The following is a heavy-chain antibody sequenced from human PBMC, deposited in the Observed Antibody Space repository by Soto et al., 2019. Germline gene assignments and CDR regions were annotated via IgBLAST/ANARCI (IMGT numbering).Heavy chain of an antibody. CDR2: IYYSGTT. V-gene: IGHV4-31*03. J-gene: IGHJ2*01. Sequence: QVQLQESGPGLVKPSQTLSLTCTVSGGSIDSGGSYWSWIRQSPGEGLEWLGYIYYSGTTYYNPTLKRRVSISLDTSKTQFSLKLNSVTAADTAIYYCAGGQCVSSSCSYLDLWGRGTLVTVSS. D-gene: IGHD2-2*01. CDR1: GGSIDSGGSY. CDR3: AGGQCVSSSCSYLDL.